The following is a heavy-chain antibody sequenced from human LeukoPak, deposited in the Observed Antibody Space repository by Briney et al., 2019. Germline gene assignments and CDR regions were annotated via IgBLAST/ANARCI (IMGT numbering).Heavy chain of an antibody. CDR2: IRSKAYGGTT. CDR3: TRQSWFDP. CDR1: GFTFSSYS. Sequence: PGGSLRLSCAASGFTFSSYSMNWVRQAPGKGLEWVGFIRSKAYGGTTEYAASVKGRFTISRDDSKSIAYLQMNSLKTEDTAVYYCTRQSWFDPWGQGTLVTVSS. J-gene: IGHJ5*02. V-gene: IGHV3-49*04.